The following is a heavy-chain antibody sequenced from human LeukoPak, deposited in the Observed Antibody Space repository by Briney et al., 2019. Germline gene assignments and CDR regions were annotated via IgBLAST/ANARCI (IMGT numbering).Heavy chain of an antibody. V-gene: IGHV3-30*02. J-gene: IGHJ4*02. CDR1: GFTFSGYG. Sequence: GGSLRLSCAVPGFTFSGYGMPWVRQAPGKGLEWVAFIRHDGTNQYYADSVKGRFTISRDNSMNTLYLQVNSLRIEDTAVYYCAKTGSYGGYDGVDYWGQGTLVTVSS. CDR2: IRHDGTNQ. CDR3: AKTGSYGGYDGVDY. D-gene: IGHD5-12*01.